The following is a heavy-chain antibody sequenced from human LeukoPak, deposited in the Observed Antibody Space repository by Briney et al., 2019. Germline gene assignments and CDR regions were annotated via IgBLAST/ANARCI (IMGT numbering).Heavy chain of an antibody. CDR2: INTYNGKT. CDR1: GYTFTSYG. J-gene: IGHJ3*02. CDR3: ARVKSYYYDTSDKDAFDI. Sequence: ASVKVSCKASGYTFTSYGISWVRQAPGQGLEWMGWINTYNGKTNYAQKLQGRVTMTTDTSTSTAYMELRSLRSDDTAVYYCARVKSYYYDTSDKDAFDIWGQGTMVTVSS. V-gene: IGHV1-18*01. D-gene: IGHD3-22*01.